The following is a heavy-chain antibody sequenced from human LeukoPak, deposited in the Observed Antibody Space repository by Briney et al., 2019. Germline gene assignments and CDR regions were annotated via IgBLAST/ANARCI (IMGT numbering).Heavy chain of an antibody. CDR3: ARVGYCSSASCHQDY. V-gene: IGHV3-23*01. J-gene: IGHJ4*02. D-gene: IGHD2-2*01. CDR1: GFTFSSYA. CDR2: ISGSGGST. Sequence: GGSLRLSCAASGFTFSSYAMSWVRQAPGKGLEWVSAISGSGGSTYYADSVKGRFTISRDNSKNTLYLQMNSLRAEDTAVYYCARVGYCSSASCHQDYWGQGTLVTVSS.